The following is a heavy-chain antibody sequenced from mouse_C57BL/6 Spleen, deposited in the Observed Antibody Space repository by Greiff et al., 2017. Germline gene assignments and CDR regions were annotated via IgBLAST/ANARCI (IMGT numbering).Heavy chain of an antibody. J-gene: IGHJ4*01. D-gene: IGHD2-5*01. CDR2: ISRGSSTI. V-gene: IGHV5-17*01. CDR3: AKAYYSNPYAMDY. Sequence: EVKLMESGGGLVKPGGSLKLSCAASGFTFSDYGMHWVRQAPEKGLEWVAYISRGSSTIYYADTVKGRFTISRDNAKNTLFLQMTSLRSEDTAMYYWAKAYYSNPYAMDYWGQGTSVTVSS. CDR1: GFTFSDYG.